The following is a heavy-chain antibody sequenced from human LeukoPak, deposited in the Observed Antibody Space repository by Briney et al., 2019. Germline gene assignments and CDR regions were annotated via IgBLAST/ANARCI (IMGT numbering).Heavy chain of an antibody. V-gene: IGHV1-2*02. CDR1: GYTFTGYY. D-gene: IGHD3-22*01. CDR2: INPNSGGT. CDR3: ARTNYHDTSGASNWFDP. J-gene: IGHJ5*02. Sequence: GASVKVSCKASGYTFTGYYMHWVRQAPGQGLEWMGWINPNSGGTNYAQKFQGRVTMTRDTSISTAYMELSRLRSDDTAVYYCARTNYHDTSGASNWFDPWGQGTLVTVSS.